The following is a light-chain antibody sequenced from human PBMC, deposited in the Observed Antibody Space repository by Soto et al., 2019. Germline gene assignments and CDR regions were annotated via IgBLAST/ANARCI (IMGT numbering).Light chain of an antibody. CDR3: QQYNRWPPLT. J-gene: IGKJ4*01. CDR1: QSVSSN. CDR2: GAS. Sequence: EIVMTQSPATLSVSPGERATLSCRASQSVSSNLAWYQQKPGQAPRLLIHGASNRATGIPARFSGSGSGTEFTLTISSLQSEDFAVYYCQQYNRWPPLTFGGGTKVEIK. V-gene: IGKV3-15*01.